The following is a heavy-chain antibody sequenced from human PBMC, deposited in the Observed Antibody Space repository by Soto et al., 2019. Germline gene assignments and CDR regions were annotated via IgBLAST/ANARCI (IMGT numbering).Heavy chain of an antibody. Sequence: SVKVSCKASGGTFSSYAISWVRQAPGQGLEWMGGIIPIFGTANYAQKFQGRVTITADESTSTAYMELSSLRSEDTAVYYCARGKFRVVAVPAALPYGDYSPFDLWGRGTLVTVSS. J-gene: IGHJ2*01. CDR3: ARGKFRVVAVPAALPYGDYSPFDL. V-gene: IGHV1-69*13. CDR1: GGTFSSYA. CDR2: IIPIFGTA. D-gene: IGHD2-2*01.